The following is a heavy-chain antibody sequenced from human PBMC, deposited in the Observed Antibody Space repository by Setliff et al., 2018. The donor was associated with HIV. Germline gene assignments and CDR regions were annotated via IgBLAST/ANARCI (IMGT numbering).Heavy chain of an antibody. J-gene: IGHJ4*02. CDR2: ISDSSTYI. CDR1: GFTFSSYT. CDR3: ARAYYSSGPDDY. Sequence: GGSLRLSCAASGFTFSSYTMNWVRQAPGKGLEWVSSISDSSTYIYYADSLKGRFTISRDNARNSLYLQMNSLRAEDTAVYYCARAYYSSGPDDYWGQGTLVTVSS. D-gene: IGHD6-19*01. V-gene: IGHV3-21*01.